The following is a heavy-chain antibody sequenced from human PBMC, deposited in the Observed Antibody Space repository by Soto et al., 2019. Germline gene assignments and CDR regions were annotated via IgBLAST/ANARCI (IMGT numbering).Heavy chain of an antibody. V-gene: IGHV2-5*02. CDR3: AHKILVPGAIVFDY. J-gene: IGHJ4*02. Sequence: QITLKESGPTLVKPTETLTLTCTFSGFSLSTGGVGVGWIRQPPGKALEWLALIYWDDEKRYSPSLKSRLTVNKDTSQNQVVLTMTNVDPVDTATYYCAHKILVPGAIVFDYWGQGTLVTVSS. D-gene: IGHD2-2*01. CDR1: GFSLSTGGVG. CDR2: IYWDDEK.